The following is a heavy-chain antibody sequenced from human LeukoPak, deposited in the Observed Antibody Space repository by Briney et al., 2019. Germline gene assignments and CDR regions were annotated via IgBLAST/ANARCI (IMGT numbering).Heavy chain of an antibody. CDR3: AKHREQWLVGPFDY. CDR2: IKQDGSEK. Sequence: GGSLRLSCAASGFTFSSYWMSWVRQAPGKGLEWVANIKQDGSEKYYVDSVKGRFTISRDNTKNSLYLQMNSLRAEDTAVYYCAKHREQWLVGPFDYWGQGTLVTVSS. V-gene: IGHV3-7*01. D-gene: IGHD6-19*01. CDR1: GFTFSSYW. J-gene: IGHJ4*02.